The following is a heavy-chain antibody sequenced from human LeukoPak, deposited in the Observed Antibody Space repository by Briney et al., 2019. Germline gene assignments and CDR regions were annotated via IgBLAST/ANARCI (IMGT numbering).Heavy chain of an antibody. J-gene: IGHJ5*02. CDR1: GGSMSDYY. V-gene: IGHV4-4*07. CDR2: VSSTGST. CDR3: ARASYCRGGYCHNLAWFGP. D-gene: IGHD2-15*01. Sequence: PSETLSLTCGVSGGSMSDYYWSWLRQPAGKGLEWIGRVSSTGSTDCNPSLKSRVTMLVDTSNNQLSLKLTSVTAADTAVYYCARASYCRGGYCHNLAWFGPWGQGAPATVSS.